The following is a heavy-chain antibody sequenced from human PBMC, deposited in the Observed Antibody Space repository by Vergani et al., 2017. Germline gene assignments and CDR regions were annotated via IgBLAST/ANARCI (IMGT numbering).Heavy chain of an antibody. V-gene: IGHV3-30-3*01. J-gene: IGHJ6*03. CDR1: GFTFSSYA. D-gene: IGHD3-10*01. Sequence: QVQLVESGGGLVKPGGSLRLSCAASGFTFSSYAMHWVRQAPGKGLEWVAVISYDGSNKYYADSVKGRFTISRDNSKNTLYLQMNSLRAEDTAVYYCARDSVFFKGSYYYYYMDVWGKGTTVTVSS. CDR3: ARDSVFFKGSYYYYYMDV. CDR2: ISYDGSNK.